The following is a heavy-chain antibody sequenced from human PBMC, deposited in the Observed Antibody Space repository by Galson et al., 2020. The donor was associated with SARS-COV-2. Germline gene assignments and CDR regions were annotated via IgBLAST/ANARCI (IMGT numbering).Heavy chain of an antibody. Sequence: SETLSLTCTVSGGSISSYYWSWIRKPHGKGQEWIGHIYYSGSTNYNPSLKSRVTISVDTSKNQFSLKLSSVTAADTAVYYCARQGGIIFGVVMVPRWFDPWGQGTLVTVSS. CDR1: GGSISSYY. CDR2: IYYSGST. CDR3: ARQGGIIFGVVMVPRWFDP. V-gene: IGHV4-59*08. J-gene: IGHJ5*02. D-gene: IGHD3-3*01.